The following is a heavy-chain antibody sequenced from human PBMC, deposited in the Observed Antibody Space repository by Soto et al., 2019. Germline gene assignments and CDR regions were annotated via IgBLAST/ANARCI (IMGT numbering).Heavy chain of an antibody. CDR3: AREEGFRITMDRGRWFDH. D-gene: IGHD3-10*01. CDR2: VNPISGDT. V-gene: IGHV1-2*02. CDR1: GYTFTGYY. J-gene: IGHJ5*02. Sequence: QIQLVQSGAEVKKPGASVKVSCRASGYTFTGYYLHWVRQAPGQGLEWMGWVNPISGDTNYAQKFQDRVIMTRDRSITTAHMELSRLRSDDTAVYYCAREEGFRITMDRGRWFDHWGQGTLVTVYS.